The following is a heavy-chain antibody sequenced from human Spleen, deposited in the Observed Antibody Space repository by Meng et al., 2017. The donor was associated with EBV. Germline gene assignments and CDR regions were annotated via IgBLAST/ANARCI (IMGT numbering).Heavy chain of an antibody. CDR2: ISGNGGVT. J-gene: IGHJ1*01. Sequence: EVQLLESXGNLVQPGGSLRLSCAASGFTFANYAMSWVRQAPGKGLDWVSHISGNGGVTYYADSVKGRFTISRDSSKNTLYLQMNSLRAEDTAVYYCAKAEYRDILAAFRDWGQGIQVTVSS. CDR1: GFTFANYA. CDR3: AKAEYRDILAAFRD. V-gene: IGHV3-23*01. D-gene: IGHD3-9*01.